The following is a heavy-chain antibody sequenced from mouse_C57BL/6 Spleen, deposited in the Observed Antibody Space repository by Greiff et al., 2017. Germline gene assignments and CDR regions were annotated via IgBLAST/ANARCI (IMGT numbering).Heavy chain of an antibody. CDR3: AVNSYGSSPCWYFDV. CDR2: IHPSDSGT. Sequence: QVHVKQPGAELVKPGASVKVSCKASGYTFTSYWMHWVKQRPGQGLEWIGRIHPSDSGTNYNQKFKGKATLTVDKSSSTAYMQLSSLTSEDSAVYYCAVNSYGSSPCWYFDVWGTGTTVTVSS. J-gene: IGHJ1*03. D-gene: IGHD1-1*01. V-gene: IGHV1-74*01. CDR1: GYTFTSYW.